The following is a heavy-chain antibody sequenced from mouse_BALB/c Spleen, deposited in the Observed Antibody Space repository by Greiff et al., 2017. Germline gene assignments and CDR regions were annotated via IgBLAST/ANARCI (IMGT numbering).Heavy chain of an antibody. D-gene: IGHD2-10*02. CDR2: IYPGNGDT. J-gene: IGHJ3*01. CDR3: ARDGYGNYQFAY. Sequence: QVQLQQPGAELVKPGASVKMSCKASGYTFTSYNMHWVKQTPGQGLEWIGAIYPGNGDTSYNQKFKGKATLTADKSSSTAYMQLSSLTSEDSAVYYCARDGYGNYQFAYWGQGTLVTVSA. V-gene: IGHV1-12*01. CDR1: GYTFTSYN.